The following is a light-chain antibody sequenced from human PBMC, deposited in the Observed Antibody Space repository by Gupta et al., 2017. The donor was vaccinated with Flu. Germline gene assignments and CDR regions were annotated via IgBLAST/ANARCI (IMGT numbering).Light chain of an antibody. CDR1: ESIRSW. CDR2: MAS. CDR3: QQDDSYLGT. Sequence: PSILSAAVGDRVTITCRASESIRSWLAWYQQKPGKAPKLLIYMASTLESGVPSRFSGSGSGTEFTLTISSLQPDDFATYYCQQDDSYLGTFGQGTKVEIK. V-gene: IGKV1-5*03. J-gene: IGKJ2*01.